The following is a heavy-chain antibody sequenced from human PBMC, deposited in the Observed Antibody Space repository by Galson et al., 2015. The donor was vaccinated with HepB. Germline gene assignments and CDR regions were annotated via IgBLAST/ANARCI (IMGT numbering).Heavy chain of an antibody. D-gene: IGHD2-2*01. Sequence: SLRLSCAASGFTFSSYAMHWVRQAPGKGLEWVAVISYDGSNKYYAVSVKGRFTISRDNSKNTLYLQMNSLRAEDTAVYYCAKSASRYFDYWGQGTLVTVSS. CDR2: ISYDGSNK. J-gene: IGHJ4*02. V-gene: IGHV3-30-3*02. CDR1: GFTFSSYA. CDR3: AKSASRYFDY.